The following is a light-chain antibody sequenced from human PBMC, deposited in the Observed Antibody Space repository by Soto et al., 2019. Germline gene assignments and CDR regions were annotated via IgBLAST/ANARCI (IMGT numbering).Light chain of an antibody. V-gene: IGKV1-5*03. Sequence: DIQMTQSPSTLSASVGDRVTITCRASQSISSWLAWYQQKPGKAPKLLIYKASSLESGVPSRFSGSGSGTEFTLTVSSLQPEDFATYYCQQLNAYPHSFGGGTKVDIK. CDR1: QSISSW. CDR2: KAS. CDR3: QQLNAYPHS. J-gene: IGKJ4*01.